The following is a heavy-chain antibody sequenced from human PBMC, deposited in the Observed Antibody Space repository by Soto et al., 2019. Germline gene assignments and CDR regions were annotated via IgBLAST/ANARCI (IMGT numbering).Heavy chain of an antibody. J-gene: IGHJ6*02. CDR3: ASRIIQLWLEGYYYGMDV. Sequence: GASVKVSCKASGGTFSSYAISWVRQAPGQGLEWMGGIIPIFGTANYAQKFQGRVTITVDKSTSTAYMELSSLRSEDTAVYYCASRIIQLWLEGYYYGMDVWGQGTTVTVSS. CDR2: IIPIFGTA. CDR1: GGTFSSYA. D-gene: IGHD5-18*01. V-gene: IGHV1-69*06.